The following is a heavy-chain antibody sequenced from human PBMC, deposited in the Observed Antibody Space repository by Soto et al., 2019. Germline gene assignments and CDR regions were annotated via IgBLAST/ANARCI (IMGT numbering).Heavy chain of an antibody. CDR1: GGSISSGDYY. D-gene: IGHD3-22*01. CDR2: IYYSGST. CDR3: ARGPPYYYDSSGYSTDFAY. Sequence: PSETLSLTCTVSGGSISSGDYYWSWIRQPPGKGLEWIGYIYYSGSTYYDPSLKSRVTISVDISKNQFSLKLSSVTAADTAVYYCARGPPYYYDSSGYSTDFAYRGQGTLVTVSS. J-gene: IGHJ4*02. V-gene: IGHV4-30-4*01.